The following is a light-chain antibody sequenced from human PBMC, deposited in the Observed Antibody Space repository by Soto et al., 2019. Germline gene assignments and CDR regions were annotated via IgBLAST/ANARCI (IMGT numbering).Light chain of an antibody. CDR1: QGISGY. Sequence: DIQLTQSPSFLSASVGDRVTITCRASQGISGYLAWYQQQPGKAPKLMIYTPFTLQSGVPSRFSGSGSGTEFALNISSLQPEDFANYYCQQLNSYPLTFGGGTQVEIK. CDR3: QQLNSYPLT. V-gene: IGKV1-9*01. J-gene: IGKJ4*01. CDR2: TPF.